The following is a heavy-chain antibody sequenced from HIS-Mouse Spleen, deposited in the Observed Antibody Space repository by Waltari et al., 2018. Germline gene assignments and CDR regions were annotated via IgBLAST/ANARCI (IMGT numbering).Heavy chain of an antibody. D-gene: IGHD1-1*01. V-gene: IGHV1-2*02. Sequence: QVQLVQSGAEVKKPGASVKVSCKASGYTFTGYYMHWVRQAPGQGLEWMGWINPNSGGTNYAQKFQGRVTMTRDTSISTAYMELSRLRSDDTAVYYCARGSGDNDVGAWYFDLWGRGTLVTVSS. CDR1: GYTFTGYY. CDR3: ARGSGDNDVGAWYFDL. CDR2: INPNSGGT. J-gene: IGHJ2*01.